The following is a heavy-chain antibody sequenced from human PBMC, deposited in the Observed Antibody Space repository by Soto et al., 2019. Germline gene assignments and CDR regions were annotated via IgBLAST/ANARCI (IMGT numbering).Heavy chain of an antibody. CDR2: INDDGSST. D-gene: IGHD3-10*01. CDR1: GFTFSMYW. Sequence: GGSLRLSCAASGFTFSMYWMHWVRQVPGKGPEWVSRINDDGSSTNYADSVKGRFTISRDNAKNTLYLQMNDLRAEDTAVYYCKRGTRSNSNGTGAFWGQGTLVT. V-gene: IGHV3-74*01. J-gene: IGHJ4*02. CDR3: KRGTRSNSNGTGAF.